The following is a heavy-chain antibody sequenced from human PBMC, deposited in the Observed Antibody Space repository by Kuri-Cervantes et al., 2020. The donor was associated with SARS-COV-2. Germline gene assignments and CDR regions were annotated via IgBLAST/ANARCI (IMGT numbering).Heavy chain of an antibody. CDR3: ARSSPHYYDGMDV. Sequence: SETLSLTCTVSGGSISSYYWSWIRQPPGKGLEWIGYIYYSGSTNYNPSLKSRVTISVDTSKNQFSLKLSSVTAAGTAVYYCARSSPHYYDGMDVWGQGTTVTVSS. J-gene: IGHJ6*02. V-gene: IGHV4-59*01. CDR2: IYYSGST. CDR1: GGSISSYY. D-gene: IGHD6-13*01.